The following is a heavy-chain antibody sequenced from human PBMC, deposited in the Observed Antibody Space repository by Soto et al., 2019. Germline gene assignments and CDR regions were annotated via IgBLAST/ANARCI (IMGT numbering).Heavy chain of an antibody. CDR3: AGGYSSNPNDY. Sequence: QVQLVQSGAEVKKPGSSVKVSCKASGGNFSSYTISWVRQAPGQGLEWMGRIIPILGIANYAQKFQGRVTITADKSTSTAYMELSSLRSEDTAVYYCAGGYSSNPNDYWGQGTLVTVSS. V-gene: IGHV1-69*02. CDR1: GGNFSSYT. J-gene: IGHJ4*02. CDR2: IIPILGIA. D-gene: IGHD6-13*01.